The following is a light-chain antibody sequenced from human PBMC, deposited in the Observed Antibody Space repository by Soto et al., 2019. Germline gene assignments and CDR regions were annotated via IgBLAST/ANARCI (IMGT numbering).Light chain of an antibody. CDR1: QSVDSL. CDR3: QQYNNWPIT. V-gene: IGKV3-15*01. Sequence: IVMTESPATLSVSPGETATLSCKTSQSVDSLLAWYQQKPGQAPRLLIYRASTRTTAIPARFSGSGSGTEFTLTINSLQSEDFAVYYCQQYNNWPITFGQGTRLEI. CDR2: RAS. J-gene: IGKJ5*01.